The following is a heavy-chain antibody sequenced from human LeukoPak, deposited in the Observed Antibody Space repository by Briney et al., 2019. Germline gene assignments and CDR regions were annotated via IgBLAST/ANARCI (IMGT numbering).Heavy chain of an antibody. CDR1: GFTVSSNY. Sequence: GGSLRLSCAASGFTVSSNYMSWVRQAPGKGLEWVAFIRNDGTIKYYADSVKGRFTISRDNSKNTLYLQMNSLRAEDTAVYYCAKTGSSSWGYFDYWGQGTLVTVSS. CDR3: AKTGSSSWGYFDY. J-gene: IGHJ4*02. D-gene: IGHD6-13*01. CDR2: IRNDGTIK. V-gene: IGHV3-30*02.